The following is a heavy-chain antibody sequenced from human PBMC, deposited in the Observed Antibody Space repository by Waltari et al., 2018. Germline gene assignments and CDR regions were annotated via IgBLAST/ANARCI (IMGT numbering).Heavy chain of an antibody. CDR3: AREHSQWLVQSFDY. CDR1: GFTFSDYY. J-gene: IGHJ4*02. D-gene: IGHD6-19*01. CDR2: ISRSGSTI. Sequence: QVQLVESGGGLVKPGGSLRLSCAASGFTFSDYYMSWIRQATGKGLEWVSEISRSGSTIYYAASVKGRVTISRDNAKNSLYLQMNSLRAEDTAVYYCAREHSQWLVQSFDYWGQGTLVTVSS. V-gene: IGHV3-11*01.